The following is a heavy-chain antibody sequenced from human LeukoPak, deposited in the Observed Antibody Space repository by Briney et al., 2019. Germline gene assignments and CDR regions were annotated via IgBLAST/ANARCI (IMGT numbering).Heavy chain of an antibody. CDR1: GGSIISSNW. J-gene: IGHJ4*02. Sequence: PSETLSLTCDVSGGSIISSNWWSWVRQPPGKGLEWIGEIYHSGSTSFSPSLKSRVTISVDKSKNQFYLKLSSVTAADTAVYYCARGARYFDYWGQGTLVTVSS. CDR3: ARGARYFDY. D-gene: IGHD3-16*01. CDR2: IYHSGST. V-gene: IGHV4-4*02.